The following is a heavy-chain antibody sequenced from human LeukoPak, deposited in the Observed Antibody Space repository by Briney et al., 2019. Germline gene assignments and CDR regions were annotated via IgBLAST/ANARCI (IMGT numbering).Heavy chain of an antibody. CDR2: IAYDGGNK. Sequence: GGSLRLSCAASGFTFSNYAMHWVRQAPGKGLEWVAVIAYDGGNKYYADSVKGRFTIPRDSSKNTLYLQLDSLTADDTSVYYCAKAMQGGSGANHNVYDFDYWGQGTLVTVAS. D-gene: IGHD3-10*01. J-gene: IGHJ4*02. CDR1: GFTFSNYA. V-gene: IGHV3-30*18. CDR3: AKAMQGGSGANHNVYDFDY.